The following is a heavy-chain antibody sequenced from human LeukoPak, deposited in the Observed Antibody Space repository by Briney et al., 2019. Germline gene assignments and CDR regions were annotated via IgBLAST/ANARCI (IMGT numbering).Heavy chain of an antibody. CDR3: ARDLFWTGFYYFDF. D-gene: IGHD3/OR15-3a*01. CDR1: GYTFTGYY. Sequence: ASVKVSCKTSGYTFTGYYMHWIRQAPGQGLEWMGWIALNTGDTHSAQKFQHRVTMTRDTSISTAYLELTRLTSDDTAVYYCARDLFWTGFYYFDFWGQGTLVTVSS. V-gene: IGHV1-2*02. J-gene: IGHJ4*02. CDR2: IALNTGDT.